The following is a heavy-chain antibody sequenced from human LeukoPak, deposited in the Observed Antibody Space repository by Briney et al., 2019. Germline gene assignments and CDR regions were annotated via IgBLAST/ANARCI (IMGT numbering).Heavy chain of an antibody. CDR3: ARDGLEWLSFDY. J-gene: IGHJ4*02. Sequence: GGSLRLSCAASGFTVSSNYMSWVRQAPGKGLEWVSVIYSGGSTYYADSVRGRFTISRDNSKNTLYLQMNSLRAEDTAVYYCARDGLEWLSFDYWGQGTLVTVSS. CDR1: GFTVSSNY. CDR2: IYSGGST. D-gene: IGHD3-3*01. V-gene: IGHV3-66*02.